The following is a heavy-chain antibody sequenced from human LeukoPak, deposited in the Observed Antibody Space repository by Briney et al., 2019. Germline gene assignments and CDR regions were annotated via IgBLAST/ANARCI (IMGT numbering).Heavy chain of an antibody. CDR1: GGSISSRPYY. J-gene: IGHJ6*03. D-gene: IGHD6-19*01. CDR2: FYYSGST. CDR3: ARVVEWLPPLGNYYYYMDV. V-gene: IGHV4-39*07. Sequence: SETLSLTCTVSGGSISSRPYYWGWIRQPPGKGLEWLGSFYYSGSTYYKPSLKSRVTISVDTSKNQFSLKLSSVTAADTAVYYCARVVEWLPPLGNYYYYMDVWGKGTTVSVSS.